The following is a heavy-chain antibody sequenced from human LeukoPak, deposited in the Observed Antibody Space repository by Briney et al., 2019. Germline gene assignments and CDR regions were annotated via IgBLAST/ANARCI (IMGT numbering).Heavy chain of an antibody. V-gene: IGHV1-18*01. D-gene: IGHD3-10*01. CDR2: ISVYNGNT. Sequence: ASVKVSCKASGYTFTTYGITWVRQAPGQGLEWVAWISVYNGNTNYAQKFQDRVTMTTDTSTSTAYMELRSLRSDDTAVYYCARVQWFGEFYLGYWGQGTLVTVSS. J-gene: IGHJ4*02. CDR3: ARVQWFGEFYLGY. CDR1: GYTFTTYG.